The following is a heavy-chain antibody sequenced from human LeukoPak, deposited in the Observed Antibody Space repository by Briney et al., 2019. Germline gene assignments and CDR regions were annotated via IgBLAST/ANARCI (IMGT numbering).Heavy chain of an antibody. D-gene: IGHD6-19*01. V-gene: IGHV3-7*01. CDR2: IKQDESEK. CDR1: GFTFSSYW. J-gene: IGHJ4*02. Sequence: GGSLRLTCVASGFTFSSYWMSWVRQAPGKGLEWVANIKQDESEKYYVDSVKGRFTISRDNAKNSLYLQMNSLRAEDTAVYYCARDFEISSGWGQGTLVTVSS. CDR3: ARDFEISSG.